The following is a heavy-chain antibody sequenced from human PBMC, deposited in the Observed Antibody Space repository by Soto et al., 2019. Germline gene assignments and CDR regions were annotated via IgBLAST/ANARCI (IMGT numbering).Heavy chain of an antibody. J-gene: IGHJ4*02. CDR1: GFTFSSYA. CDR2: SSCSGGST. V-gene: IGHV3-23*01. D-gene: IGHD6-13*01. Sequence: HPGGSLRLSCAASGFTFSSYAMSWVRQAPGKGLERVSASSCSGGSTYYADSVKGRFTISRDNSKNTLYLQMNSLRAEDTAVYYCSSCVNSSSWYSFFDYWGQGTLVTVSS. CDR3: SSCVNSSSWYSFFDY.